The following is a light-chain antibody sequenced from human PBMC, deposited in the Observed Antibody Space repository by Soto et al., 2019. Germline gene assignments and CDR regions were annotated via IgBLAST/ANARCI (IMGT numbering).Light chain of an antibody. J-gene: IGLJ1*01. CDR3: SSYTSSSSYV. CDR1: SSDVGGYNY. Sequence: QSALTQPASVPGSPGRSITISCTGTSSDVGGYNYVSWYQQHPGKAPKLMIYDVSNRPSGVSNRFSGSKSGNTASLTISGLQAEDEADYYCSSYTSSSSYVFGTGTKVTVL. V-gene: IGLV2-14*01. CDR2: DVS.